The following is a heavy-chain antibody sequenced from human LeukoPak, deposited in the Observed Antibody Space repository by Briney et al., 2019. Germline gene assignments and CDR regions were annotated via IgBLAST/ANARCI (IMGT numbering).Heavy chain of an antibody. CDR2: ISSSSSSYT. J-gene: IGHJ3*02. Sequence: PGGSLRLSCAASGFTFSDYYMSWIRQAPGKGLEWVSYISSSSSSYTNYADYVKGRFTISRDNAKNSLYLQMNRLRAEDTAVYYCAREGCSSTSCYSRAAFDIWGQGTMVTVSS. CDR1: GFTFSDYY. D-gene: IGHD2-2*01. V-gene: IGHV3-11*06. CDR3: AREGCSSTSCYSRAAFDI.